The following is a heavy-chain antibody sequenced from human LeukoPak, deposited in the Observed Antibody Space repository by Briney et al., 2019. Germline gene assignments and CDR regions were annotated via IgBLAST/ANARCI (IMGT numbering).Heavy chain of an antibody. J-gene: IGHJ4*02. Sequence: GGSLRLSCAASGVMFPSYWMTWVRQAPGKGLEWGANIKQDGSEKYYVDSVKGRFTISRDNAKNSVYLQMNSLRAEDTAVYYCARRHHFGFLDSWGQGTLVTVSS. CDR2: IKQDGSEK. V-gene: IGHV3-7*04. CDR1: GVMFPSYW. D-gene: IGHD3-10*01. CDR3: ARRHHFGFLDS.